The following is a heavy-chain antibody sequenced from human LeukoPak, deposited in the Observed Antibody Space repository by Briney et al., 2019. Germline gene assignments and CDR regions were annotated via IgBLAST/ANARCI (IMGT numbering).Heavy chain of an antibody. J-gene: IGHJ6*03. Sequence: GASVKVSCKASGYTFTSYYMHWVRQAPGQGLEWMGWISAYNGNTNYVQKLQGRVTMTTDTSTSTDYMELRSLRSDDTAVYYCARVTGYSNYVDYYYMDVWGKGTTVTVSS. D-gene: IGHD4-11*01. CDR3: ARVTGYSNYVDYYYMDV. CDR1: GYTFTSYY. CDR2: ISAYNGNT. V-gene: IGHV1-18*04.